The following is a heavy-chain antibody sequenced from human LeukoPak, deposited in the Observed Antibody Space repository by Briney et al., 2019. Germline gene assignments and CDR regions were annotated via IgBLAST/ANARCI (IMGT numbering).Heavy chain of an antibody. D-gene: IGHD3-10*01. Sequence: SVKVSCKASGGTFSSYAISWVRQAPGQGLEWMGRIIPILGIANYAQKFQGRVTITADKATSTAYMELSSLRSEDTAVYYCARAITMVRGVIINRPHFDYWGQGTLVTVSS. V-gene: IGHV1-69*04. J-gene: IGHJ4*02. CDR3: ARAITMVRGVIINRPHFDY. CDR2: IIPILGIA. CDR1: GGTFSSYA.